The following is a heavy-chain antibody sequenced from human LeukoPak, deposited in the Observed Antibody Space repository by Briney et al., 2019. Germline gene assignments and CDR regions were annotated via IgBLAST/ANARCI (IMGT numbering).Heavy chain of an antibody. D-gene: IGHD4-17*01. J-gene: IGHJ4*02. CDR1: GFTFSSYS. CDR3: AKERTTGSV. CDR2: ISSSSSTI. Sequence: GGSLRLSCAASGFTFSSYSMNWVRQAPGKGLEWVSYISSSSSTIYYADSVKGRFTISRDNAKNSLYLQMNSLRAEDTAVYYCAKERTTGSVWGQGTLVTVSS. V-gene: IGHV3-48*04.